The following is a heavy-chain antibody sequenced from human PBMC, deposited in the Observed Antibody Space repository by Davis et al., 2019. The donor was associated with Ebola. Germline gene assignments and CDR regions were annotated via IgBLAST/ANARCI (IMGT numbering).Heavy chain of an antibody. J-gene: IGHJ4*02. Sequence: PSETLSLTCGVYGGSFSGYYWTWIRQPPGEGLEWIGEINHSGSTNYNPSLKSRVTISVDTSKNQFSLKLSSVTAADTAVYYCARGGSYRPYYFDYWGQGTLVTVSS. CDR1: GGSFSGYY. CDR3: ARGGSYRPYYFDY. V-gene: IGHV4-34*01. D-gene: IGHD3-16*02. CDR2: INHSGST.